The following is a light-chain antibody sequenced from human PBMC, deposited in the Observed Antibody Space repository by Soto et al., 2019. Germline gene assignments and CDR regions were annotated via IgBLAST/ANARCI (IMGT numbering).Light chain of an antibody. V-gene: IGKV3-20*01. J-gene: IGKJ2*01. CDR2: DAI. CDR1: QSVARNL. CDR3: HQYASSPIT. Sequence: EIVLTQSPGTLSLSPGERATLSCRASQSVARNLLAWFQQRPGQPPRLLIYDAIGRSTGIPDRFSGSGSAKDFTLTINRLEPEDFAVYYCHQYASSPITFGQGTKLEIK.